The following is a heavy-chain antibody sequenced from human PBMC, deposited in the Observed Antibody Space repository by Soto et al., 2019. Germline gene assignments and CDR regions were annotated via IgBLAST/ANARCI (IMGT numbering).Heavy chain of an antibody. J-gene: IGHJ6*02. Sequence: QLVESGGGLVKPGGSLRVSCAASRFAFSSYSMHWVRQAPMKGLEWVASINSVASYVYYADSVEGRFTISRDNAKNSVYLQMNSLRAEDTAVYYCTRDRSSFMRGRIRGPYGGLDVWGQETTVLVS. CDR1: RFAFSSYS. CDR3: TRDRSSFMRGRIRGPYGGLDV. CDR2: INSVASYV. V-gene: IGHV3-21*01. D-gene: IGHD3-10*01.